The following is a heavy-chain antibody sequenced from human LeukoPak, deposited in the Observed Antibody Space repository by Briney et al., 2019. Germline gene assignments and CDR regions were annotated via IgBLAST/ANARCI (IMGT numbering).Heavy chain of an antibody. V-gene: IGHV4-34*01. D-gene: IGHD5-18*01. CDR3: ARPWIQLWLAPLLVLDV. CDR2: INHSGST. CDR1: GGSFSGYY. J-gene: IGHJ6*04. Sequence: SETLSLTCAVYGGSFSGYYWSWIRQPPGKGLEWIGEINHSGSTNYNPSLKSRVTISVDTSKNQFSLKLSSVTAADTAVYYCARPWIQLWLAPLLVLDVGAKGPRVTVSS.